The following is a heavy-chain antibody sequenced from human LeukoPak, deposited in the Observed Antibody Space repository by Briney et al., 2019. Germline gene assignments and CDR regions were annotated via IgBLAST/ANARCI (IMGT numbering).Heavy chain of an antibody. CDR2: IYPGDSDT. V-gene: IGHV5-51*01. D-gene: IGHD6-13*01. J-gene: IGHJ3*02. CDR3: ARLVTAAAYDAFDI. CDR1: GYSFTSYW. Sequence: LGESLKISCKGSGYSFTSYWIGWVRQMPGKGLEWMGIIYPGDSDTRYSPSFQGQVTISADKSISTAYLQWGSLKASDTAMYFCARLVTAAAYDAFDIWGQGTMVTVSS.